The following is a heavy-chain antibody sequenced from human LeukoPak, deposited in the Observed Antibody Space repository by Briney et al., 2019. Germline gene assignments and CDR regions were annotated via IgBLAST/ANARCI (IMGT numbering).Heavy chain of an antibody. V-gene: IGHV3-30*02. D-gene: IGHD2-15*01. CDR3: AKSSSSSCPQD. Sequence: PGGSLRLSCAAAELTFSNYGMHWVRQAPGKGLEWVAVIRYDGSNKYYADFVKGRFTISRDNPKNTLYLQMNSLTAEDTAMYYCAKSSSSSCPQDWGQGTLVTVSS. CDR2: IRYDGSNK. CDR1: ELTFSNYG. J-gene: IGHJ1*01.